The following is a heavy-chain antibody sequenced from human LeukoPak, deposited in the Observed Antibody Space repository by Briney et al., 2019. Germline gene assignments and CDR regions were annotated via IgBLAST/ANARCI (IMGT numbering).Heavy chain of an antibody. J-gene: IGHJ4*02. V-gene: IGHV1-8*01. CDR1: GYTFTSYD. CDR3: ARVHYGYSGYDNFDY. D-gene: IGHD5-12*01. Sequence: GASVKVSCKASGYTFTSYDINWVRQAPGQGLEWMGWMNPNSGNTGYAQKFQGRVTMTRNTSISTAYMELSSLRSEDTAVYYCARVHYGYSGYDNFDYWGQGTLVTVSS. CDR2: MNPNSGNT.